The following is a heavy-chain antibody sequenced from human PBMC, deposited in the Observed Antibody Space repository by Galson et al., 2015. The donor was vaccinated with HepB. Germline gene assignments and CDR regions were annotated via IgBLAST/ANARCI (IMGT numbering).Heavy chain of an antibody. Sequence: SLRLSCAASGVTFSTESMSWGRQAPGEGLEWLSYISSSSSTIHYADSVKGRITISRDNAKTLLYLQMNSLRDEDTAVYYCATGGFDIWGQGTKVTVSS. J-gene: IGHJ3*02. CDR3: ATGGFDI. CDR2: ISSSSSTI. V-gene: IGHV3-48*02. D-gene: IGHD2-15*01. CDR1: GVTFSTES.